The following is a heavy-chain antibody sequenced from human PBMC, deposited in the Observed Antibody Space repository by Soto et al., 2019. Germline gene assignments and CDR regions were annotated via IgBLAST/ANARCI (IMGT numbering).Heavy chain of an antibody. V-gene: IGHV4-39*01. J-gene: IGHJ3*02. CDR2: IYYSGST. CDR1: GGSISSSSYY. Sequence: SXTLSLTCTVSGGSISSSSYYWGWIRQPPGKVLEWIGSIYYSGSTYYNPSLKSRVTISVDTSKNQFSLKLSSVTAADTAVYYCADFDWLFDAFDIWGQGTMVTVSS. D-gene: IGHD3-9*01. CDR3: ADFDWLFDAFDI.